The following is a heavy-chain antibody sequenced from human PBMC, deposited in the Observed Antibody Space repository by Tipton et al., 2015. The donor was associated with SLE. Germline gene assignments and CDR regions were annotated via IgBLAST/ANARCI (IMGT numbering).Heavy chain of an antibody. Sequence: TLSLNCAVYGGSFSGYYWGWIRQPPGKGLEWIGSIYHSGSTYYNPSLKSRVTISVDTSKNQFSLKLSSVTAADTAVYYCARAGRAWNLFDYWGQGTLVTVSS. J-gene: IGHJ4*02. CDR1: GGSFSGYY. V-gene: IGHV4-38-2*01. CDR2: IYHSGST. CDR3: ARAGRAWNLFDY. D-gene: IGHD1-1*01.